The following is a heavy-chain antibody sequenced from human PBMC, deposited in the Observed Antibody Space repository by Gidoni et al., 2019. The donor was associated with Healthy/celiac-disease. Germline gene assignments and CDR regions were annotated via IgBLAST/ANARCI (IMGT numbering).Heavy chain of an antibody. D-gene: IGHD3-3*01. V-gene: IGHV3-15*01. CDR3: TTQTLYYDFWSGYPPYFDY. Sequence: EVQLVESGGGLVKPGGSLRLSCAASGFTFSNAWMRWVRQAPGKGLELVGRIKSKTDGGTTDYAAPVKGRFTISRDDSKNTLYLQMNSLKTEDTAVYYCTTQTLYYDFWSGYPPYFDYWGQGTLVTVSS. J-gene: IGHJ4*02. CDR2: IKSKTDGGTT. CDR1: GFTFSNAW.